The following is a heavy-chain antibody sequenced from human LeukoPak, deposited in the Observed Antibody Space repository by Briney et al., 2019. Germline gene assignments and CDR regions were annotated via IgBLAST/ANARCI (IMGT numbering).Heavy chain of an antibody. CDR2: INQSGST. J-gene: IGHJ4*02. CDR3: ARGLDYGDYGHPGY. D-gene: IGHD4-17*01. V-gene: IGHV4-34*01. CDR1: GGSFSGYY. Sequence: SQTLALTCAVYGGSFSGYYWSWIRQPPGKGLEWIGEINQSGSTNYNPSLKSRVTIPVDTSKNQFSVRLSSVTAADTAVYYCARGLDYGDYGHPGYWGQGTLVTVSS.